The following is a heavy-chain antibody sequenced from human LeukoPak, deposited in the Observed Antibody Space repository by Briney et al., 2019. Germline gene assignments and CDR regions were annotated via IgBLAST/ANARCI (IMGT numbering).Heavy chain of an antibody. V-gene: IGHV3-23*01. D-gene: IGHD3-22*01. CDR1: GFTFSTYA. CDR2: ITGSGGTT. Sequence: AGGSLRLSCAASGFTFSTYAMTWVRQAPGKGLEWVSTITGSGGTTNYADSVKGRFTISRDNSKNTLFLQMNNLRAEDTAVYYCAKATGSGFSFDYWGQGTLVTVSS. CDR3: AKATGSGFSFDY. J-gene: IGHJ4*02.